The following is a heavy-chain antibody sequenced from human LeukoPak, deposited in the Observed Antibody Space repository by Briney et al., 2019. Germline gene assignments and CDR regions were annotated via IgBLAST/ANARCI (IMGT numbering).Heavy chain of an antibody. Sequence: GSLRLSCAASGFTFSSYAMHWVRQAPGKGLEWVAVISYDGSNKYYADSVKGRFTISRDNSKNTLYLQMNSLRAEDTAVYYCASNAVAGTRDYYGMDVWGQGTTVTVSS. CDR2: ISYDGSNK. V-gene: IGHV3-30-3*01. J-gene: IGHJ6*02. CDR1: GFTFSSYA. CDR3: ASNAVAGTRDYYGMDV. D-gene: IGHD6-19*01.